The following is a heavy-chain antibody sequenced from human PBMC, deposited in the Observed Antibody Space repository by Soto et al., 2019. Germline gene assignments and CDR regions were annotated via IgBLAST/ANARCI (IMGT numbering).Heavy chain of an antibody. CDR1: GFTFSSYA. V-gene: IGHV3-30-3*01. D-gene: IGHD4-17*01. CDR3: ARADGYYYYGMDV. J-gene: IGHJ6*02. CDR2: ISYDGSKK. Sequence: QVQLVESGGGLVQPGKSLRRSCAAAGFTFSSYAMYWVRQAPGKGLEWVALISYDGSKKYYADSVKGRFTISRGNSKNTLYLQMNSLRAEDTAEYYCARADGYYYYGMDVWGQGSTVTVSS.